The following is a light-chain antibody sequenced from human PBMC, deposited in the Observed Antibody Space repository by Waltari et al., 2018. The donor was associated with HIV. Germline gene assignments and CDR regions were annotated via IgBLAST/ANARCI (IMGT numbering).Light chain of an antibody. CDR2: KND. Sequence: QSVLTQPSSASGTPGQWVTISCSGSSSNIGSNIVNWYQQFPGTAPKVLIYKNDQLPSGVPDRVSGSKSGTSAALAISGLQSEDEADYYCAAWDDSLNGPNWVFGGGTKLTVL. V-gene: IGLV1-44*01. CDR3: AAWDDSLNGPNWV. CDR1: SSNIGSNI. J-gene: IGLJ3*02.